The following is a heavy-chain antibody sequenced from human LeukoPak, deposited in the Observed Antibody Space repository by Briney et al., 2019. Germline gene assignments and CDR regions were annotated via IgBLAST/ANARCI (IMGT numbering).Heavy chain of an antibody. D-gene: IGHD6-13*01. V-gene: IGHV1-69*01. CDR3: ARDRSIAAAAITNWFDP. Sequence: ASVKVSCKDSGGTFSSYAISWVRQAPGQGLEWMGGIIPIFGTANYAQKFQGRVTITADESTSTAYMELSSLRSEDTAVYYCARDRSIAAAAITNWFDPWGQGTLVTVSS. CDR1: GGTFSSYA. CDR2: IIPIFGTA. J-gene: IGHJ5*02.